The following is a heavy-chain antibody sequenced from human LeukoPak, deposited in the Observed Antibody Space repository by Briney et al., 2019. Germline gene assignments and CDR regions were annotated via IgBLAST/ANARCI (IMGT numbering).Heavy chain of an antibody. J-gene: IGHJ4*02. CDR2: IYAGDSDT. D-gene: IGHD3-22*01. Sequence: GESLKISCKGSGYSFTSYWIGWVRQMPGKGLGWMGIIYAGDSDTRYSPSFQGEVTISADKSISTAYLQWSSLKASDTAMYYCARLDQPYYYDSSGYTYYFDYWGQGTLVTVSS. V-gene: IGHV5-51*01. CDR3: ARLDQPYYYDSSGYTYYFDY. CDR1: GYSFTSYW.